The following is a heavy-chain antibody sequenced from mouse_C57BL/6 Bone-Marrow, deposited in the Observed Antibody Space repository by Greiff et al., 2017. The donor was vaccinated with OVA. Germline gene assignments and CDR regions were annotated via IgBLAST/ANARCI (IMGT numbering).Heavy chain of an antibody. Sequence: VQLQQSGAELVRPGSSVKLSCKASGYTFTSYWMDWVKQRPGQGLEWIGNIYPSDSETHYNQKFKDKATLTVDKSSSTAYMQLSSLTSEDSAVYYCARDYSNYGFDYWGQGTTLTVSS. CDR3: ARDYSNYGFDY. CDR1: GYTFTSYW. CDR2: IYPSDSET. V-gene: IGHV1-61*01. J-gene: IGHJ2*01. D-gene: IGHD2-5*01.